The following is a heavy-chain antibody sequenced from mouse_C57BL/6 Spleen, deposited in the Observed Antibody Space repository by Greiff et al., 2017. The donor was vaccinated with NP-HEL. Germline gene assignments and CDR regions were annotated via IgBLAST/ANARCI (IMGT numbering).Heavy chain of an antibody. CDR3: ARRDTYYGSSYGAY. D-gene: IGHD1-1*01. Sequence: VQLQQPGAELVRPGTSVKLSCKASGYTFTSYWMHWVKQRPGQGLEWIGVIDPSDSYTNYNQKFKGKATLTVDTSSSTAYMQLSSLTSEDSAVYYCARRDTYYGSSYGAYWGQGTLVTVSA. CDR2: IDPSDSYT. V-gene: IGHV1-59*01. CDR1: GYTFTSYW. J-gene: IGHJ3*01.